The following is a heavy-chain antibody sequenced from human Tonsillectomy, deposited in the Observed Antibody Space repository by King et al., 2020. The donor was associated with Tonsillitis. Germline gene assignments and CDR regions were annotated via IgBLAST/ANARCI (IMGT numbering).Heavy chain of an antibody. Sequence: VQLVESGGGLVQPGRSLRLSCAASGFNFDDYAMHWVRQAPGKGLEWVSGISWNSGSIDYADSVKGRFTISRDNAKNSLYLQMNSLRAEDTALYSCAKDIGGYSSHYYYGLDVWRQATTVTDPS. V-gene: IGHV3-9*01. J-gene: IGHJ6*02. CDR1: GFNFDDYA. CDR3: AKDIGGYSSHYYYGLDV. CDR2: ISWNSGSI. D-gene: IGHD3-22*01.